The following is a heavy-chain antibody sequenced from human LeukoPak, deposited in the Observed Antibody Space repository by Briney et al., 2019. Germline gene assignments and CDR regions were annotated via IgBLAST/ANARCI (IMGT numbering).Heavy chain of an antibody. V-gene: IGHV1-18*01. CDR3: ARGGDYYDSSGYYIDY. J-gene: IGHJ4*02. CDR1: GYTFTSYG. Sequence: ASVKVSCKASGYTFTSYGISWVRQAPGQGLECMGWISAYNGNTNYAQKLQGRVTMTTDTSTTTAYMELRSLRSDDTAVYYCARGGDYYDSSGYYIDYWGQGTLVTVSS. CDR2: ISAYNGNT. D-gene: IGHD3-22*01.